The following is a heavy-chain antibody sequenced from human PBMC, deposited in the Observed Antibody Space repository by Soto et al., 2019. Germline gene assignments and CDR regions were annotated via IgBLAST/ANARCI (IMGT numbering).Heavy chain of an antibody. J-gene: IGHJ4*02. V-gene: IGHV3-23*01. CDR2: ISGSGGST. CDR3: ASIAVAGTFGY. CDR1: GFTFSRYA. Sequence: GGSLRLSCAASGFTFSRYALSWVRQAPGKGLEWVSAISGSGGSTYYADSVKGRLTISRDNSKNTLYLQMNSLRAEDTAVYYCASIAVAGTFGYWGQGTLVTVS. D-gene: IGHD6-19*01.